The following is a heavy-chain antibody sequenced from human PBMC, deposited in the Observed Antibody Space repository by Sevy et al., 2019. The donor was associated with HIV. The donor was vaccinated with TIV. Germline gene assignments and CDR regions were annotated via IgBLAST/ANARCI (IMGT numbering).Heavy chain of an antibody. Sequence: SETLSLTCTVSGGSISSGDYYWSWIRQPPGKGLEWIGYIYYSGSTYYNPSLKSRVTISVDTSKNQFSLKLSPVTAADTAVYYCAREGVDCTNGVCFPYYYYGMDVWGQGTTVTVSS. V-gene: IGHV4-30-4*01. CDR2: IYYSGST. CDR1: GGSISSGDYY. J-gene: IGHJ6*02. CDR3: AREGVDCTNGVCFPYYYYGMDV. D-gene: IGHD2-8*01.